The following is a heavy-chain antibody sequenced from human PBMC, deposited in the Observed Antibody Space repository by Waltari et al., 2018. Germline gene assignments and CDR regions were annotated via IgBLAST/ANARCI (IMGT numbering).Heavy chain of an antibody. V-gene: IGHV3-21*01. CDR3: VSGGWGFYFDY. CDR2: ISSSTTYI. CDR1: GFSFTSYS. D-gene: IGHD7-27*01. Sequence: VPLAESGGGLAKHGVSRSLSCCASGFSFTSYSMNWFRQAPGKGLEWVSSISSSTTYIHYADSVKGRFTISRDNAKNSLYLQMNSLRVEDTAVYYCVSGGWGFYFDYWGQGTVVTVSS. J-gene: IGHJ4*02.